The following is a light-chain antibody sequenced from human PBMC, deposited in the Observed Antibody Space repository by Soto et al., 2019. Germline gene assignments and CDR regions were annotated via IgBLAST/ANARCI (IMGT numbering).Light chain of an antibody. J-gene: IGLJ1*01. CDR1: SSDIGGYKY. CDR3: SSYAGSNNDV. CDR2: EVS. V-gene: IGLV2-8*01. Sequence: QSALTQPPSASGSPGQSVTISCTGTSSDIGGYKYVSWYQQHPGKAPKLIIYEVSERPSGVPDRFSGSKSGNTASLTVSGLQAEDEADYYCSSYAGSNNDVFGTGTKVTVL.